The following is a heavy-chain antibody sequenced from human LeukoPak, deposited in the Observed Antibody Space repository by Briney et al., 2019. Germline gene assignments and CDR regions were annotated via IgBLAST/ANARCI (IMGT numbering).Heavy chain of an antibody. D-gene: IGHD3-3*01. Sequence: GSLRLSCVASGFTFSDYYMTWIRQPPGKGLEWIGEINHSGSTNYNPSLKSRVTISVDTSKNQFSLKLSSVTAADTAVYYCARCREWLNNFDYWGQGTLVTVSS. CDR1: GFTFSDYY. J-gene: IGHJ4*02. CDR3: ARCREWLNNFDY. CDR2: INHSGST. V-gene: IGHV4-34*01.